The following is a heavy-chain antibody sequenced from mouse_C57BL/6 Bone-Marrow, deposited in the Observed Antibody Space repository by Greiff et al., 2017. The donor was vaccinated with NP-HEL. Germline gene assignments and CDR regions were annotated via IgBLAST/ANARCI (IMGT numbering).Heavy chain of an antibody. D-gene: IGHD1-1*01. CDR1: GFTFSSYG. CDR2: ISSGGSYT. V-gene: IGHV5-6*01. CDR3: ARQPYYGSTYAMDY. J-gene: IGHJ4*01. Sequence: EVKLQESGGDLVKPGGSLKLSCAASGFTFSSYGMSWVRQTPDKRLEWVATISSGGSYTYYPDSVKGRFTISIDNAKNTLYLQMSSLKSEDTAMYYCARQPYYGSTYAMDYWGQGTLVTVSA.